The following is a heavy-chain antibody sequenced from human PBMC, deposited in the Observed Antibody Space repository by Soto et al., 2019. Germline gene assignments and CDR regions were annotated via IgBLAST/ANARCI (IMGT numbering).Heavy chain of an antibody. CDR1: VFTFSSYG. Sequence: PVGSLRLSCASSVFTFSSYGMSCVRHAPGKWLEWVSSISGSGAGTYYADSVRGLFTISRDNSKNTLYLRVSSLRAEDTALYYCARIYDGSGIVFWGQRTKVILS. CDR3: ARIYDGSGIVF. D-gene: IGHD3-22*01. V-gene: IGHV3-23*01. CDR2: ISGSGAGT. J-gene: IGHJ3*01.